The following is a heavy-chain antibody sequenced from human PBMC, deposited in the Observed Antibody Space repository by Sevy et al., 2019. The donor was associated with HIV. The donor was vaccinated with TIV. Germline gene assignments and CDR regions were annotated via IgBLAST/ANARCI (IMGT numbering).Heavy chain of an antibody. CDR2: IYSGGST. CDR1: TFRVIDNY. CDR3: AGDRYYDASGYYYYYYGLDV. Sequence: GGSLRLSCAASTFRVIDNYMSWVRQAPGKGLEWVSTIYSGGSTFYADSVKGRFTISRDNSKNTLNLQMNSLRAEDTAVYYCAGDRYYDASGYYYYYYGLDVWGQGTTVTVSS. V-gene: IGHV3-66*01. D-gene: IGHD3-22*01. J-gene: IGHJ6*02.